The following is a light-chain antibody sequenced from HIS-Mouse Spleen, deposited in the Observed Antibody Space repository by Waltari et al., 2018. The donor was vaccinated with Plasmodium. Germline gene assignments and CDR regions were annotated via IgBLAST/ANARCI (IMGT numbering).Light chain of an antibody. CDR2: DCS. CDR3: CSYAGSYTLV. V-gene: IGLV2-11*01. J-gene: IGLJ2*01. CDR1: RSDVGGYNY. Sequence: QSALTQPRSVSGSPGQSVTISCTGTRSDVGGYNYVSRYQQPPGKAPKLLIYDCSKRPAGVPDRFSGSKSGNTASLTISGLQAEDEADYYCCSYAGSYTLVFGGGTKLTVL.